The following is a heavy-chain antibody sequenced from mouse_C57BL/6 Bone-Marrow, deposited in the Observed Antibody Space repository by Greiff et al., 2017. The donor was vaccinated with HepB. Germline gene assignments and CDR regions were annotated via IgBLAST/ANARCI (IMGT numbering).Heavy chain of an antibody. Sequence: DVKLVESGGGLVQPGGSLKLSCAASGFTFSDYGMAWVRQAPRKGPEWVAFISNLAYSIYYADTVTGRFTISRENAKNTLYLEMSSLRSEDTAMYYCARLHNSVLHSFYYFPQYTTLTVSS. J-gene: IGHJ2*01. CDR3: ARLHNSVLHSFYY. D-gene: IGHD1-2*01. CDR2: ISNLAYSI. V-gene: IGHV5-15*01. CDR1: GFTFSDYG.